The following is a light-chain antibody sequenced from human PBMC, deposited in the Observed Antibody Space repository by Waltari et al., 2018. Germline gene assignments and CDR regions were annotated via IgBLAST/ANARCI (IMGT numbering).Light chain of an antibody. J-gene: IGLJ1*01. CDR1: KNNVDNQG. Sequence: QAGLTQPPSVSKALKQTATPTCIGNKNNVDNQGVVCLQQRQGHPPKLLSSRTNNRPSGISERFSTSRSGNTASLTISGLQAEDEGDYYCAAWDNNLNAYVFGPGTKVTVL. CDR3: AAWDNNLNAYV. CDR2: RTN. V-gene: IGLV10-54*04.